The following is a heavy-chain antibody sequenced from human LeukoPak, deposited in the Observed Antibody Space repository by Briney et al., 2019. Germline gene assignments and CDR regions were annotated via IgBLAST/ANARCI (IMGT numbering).Heavy chain of an antibody. V-gene: IGHV4-34*01. D-gene: IGHD5-18*01. CDR2: INHSGST. J-gene: IGHJ4*02. CDR3: AREVRGYSYGRFDY. Sequence: PSETLSLTCAVYGGSFSGYYWSWIRQPPGKGLEWIGEINHSGSTNYNPSLKSRVTISVDTSKNQFSLKLSSVTAADTAVYYCAREVRGYSYGRFDYWGQGTLVTVSS. CDR1: GGSFSGYY.